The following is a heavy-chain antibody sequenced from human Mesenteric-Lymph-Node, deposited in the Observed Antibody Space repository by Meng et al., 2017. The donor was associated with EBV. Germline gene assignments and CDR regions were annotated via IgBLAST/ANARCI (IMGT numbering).Heavy chain of an antibody. J-gene: IGHJ4*02. CDR1: CGSFGGDC. CDR3: ARSGAIIGVQGAPDY. V-gene: IGHV4-34*01. CDR2: INQVGST. Sequence: QVQLQPWGAVLLRPSGSLSLSLAFWCGSFGGDCCTWVRLAPGKGLEWIGEINQVGSTNYNPSLRSRVTLSVDTSKTQFSLEVTSVTAADTAVYYCARSGAIIGVQGAPDYWGQGTLVTVSS. D-gene: IGHD3-10*01.